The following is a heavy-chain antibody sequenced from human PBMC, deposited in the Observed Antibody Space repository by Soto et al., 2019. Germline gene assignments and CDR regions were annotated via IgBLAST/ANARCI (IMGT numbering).Heavy chain of an antibody. CDR1: GGTFSSYS. D-gene: IGHD3-22*01. Sequence: GASVKVSCKASGGTFSSYSISWVRQAPGQGLEWMGGIIPIFGTANYAQKFQGRVTITADESTSTAYMELSSLRSEDTAVYYCTRCSAGSGYYYFDYWGQGTLVTVSS. CDR3: TRCSAGSGYYYFDY. CDR2: IIPIFGTA. J-gene: IGHJ4*02. V-gene: IGHV1-69*13.